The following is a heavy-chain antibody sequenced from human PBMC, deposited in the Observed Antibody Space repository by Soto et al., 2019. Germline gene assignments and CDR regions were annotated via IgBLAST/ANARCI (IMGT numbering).Heavy chain of an antibody. CDR2: INPIFGTA. D-gene: IGHD6-19*01. CDR1: GGTFRSSA. Sequence: QVQLVQSGAEVQKPGSSVKVSCKASGGTFRSSAISWVRQAPGQGLEWMGGINPIFGTANYAQKFQGRVTIAADESTSTAYMELGSLRSEDTAVYYCARAQGDSSGRWGCDYWGQGTLVTVSS. CDR3: ARAQGDSSGRWGCDY. J-gene: IGHJ4*02. V-gene: IGHV1-69*01.